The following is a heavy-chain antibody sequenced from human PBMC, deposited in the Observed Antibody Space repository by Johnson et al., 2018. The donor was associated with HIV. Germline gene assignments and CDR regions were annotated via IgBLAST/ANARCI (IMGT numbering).Heavy chain of an antibody. CDR3: ARGKGWLDAFDI. CDR1: GFTFSSYG. D-gene: IGHD3-22*01. J-gene: IGHJ3*02. Sequence: VQLVESGGGLVQPEGSLRLSCAASGFTFSSYGMHWVRQTTGKGLEWVSAIGVTSDTYYPGSVKGRFTISRDNAKKSLYLQMNSLRAGDTAVYYCARGKGWLDAFDIWGQGTVVTVSS. V-gene: IGHV3-13*01. CDR2: IGVTSDT.